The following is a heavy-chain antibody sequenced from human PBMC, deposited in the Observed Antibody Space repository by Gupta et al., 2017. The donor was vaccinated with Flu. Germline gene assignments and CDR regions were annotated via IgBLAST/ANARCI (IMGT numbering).Heavy chain of an antibody. CDR3: ARGAITTSSPLGDY. Sequence: GFTFSNYWMHWVRQAPGEGLVWVSRIRGDEAVTNYADSVKGRFTISRDNAKNTLYLQMNSLRAEDTAVYYCARGAITTSSPLGDYWGQGTLVTVSS. CDR2: IRGDEAVT. D-gene: IGHD6-6*01. V-gene: IGHV3-74*01. CDR1: GFTFSNYW. J-gene: IGHJ4*02.